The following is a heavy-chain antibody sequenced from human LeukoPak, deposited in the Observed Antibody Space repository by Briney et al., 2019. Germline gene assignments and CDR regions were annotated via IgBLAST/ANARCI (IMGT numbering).Heavy chain of an antibody. Sequence: PGGSLSLSCSASGFTYRNYRMSWAPHGPGRGLEGGANIKQDGTERYYVDSMTGRLTVARHNGKNSLYLQMNSLRAEDTAVYGCAIDGERGYTTSWLDCWGEGGLVTDSS. V-gene: IGHV3-7*01. J-gene: IGHJ5*01. CDR1: GFTYRNYR. D-gene: IGHD3-10*01. CDR3: AIDGERGYTTSWLDC. CDR2: IKQDGTER.